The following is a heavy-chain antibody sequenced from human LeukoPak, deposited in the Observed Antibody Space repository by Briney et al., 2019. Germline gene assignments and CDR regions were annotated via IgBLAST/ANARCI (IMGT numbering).Heavy chain of an antibody. Sequence: PGGSLRLSCAASGFTVSTNYMSWVRQAPGKGLEWVSLIYSGGSTYYADSVKGRFTISRDSSKNTLFLQMNSLRAEDTAVYYCARDNYYDSSGFLFHNYWGQGTLVTVSS. CDR3: ARDNYYDSSGFLFHNY. D-gene: IGHD3-22*01. CDR1: GFTVSTNY. CDR2: IYSGGST. J-gene: IGHJ4*02. V-gene: IGHV3-66*01.